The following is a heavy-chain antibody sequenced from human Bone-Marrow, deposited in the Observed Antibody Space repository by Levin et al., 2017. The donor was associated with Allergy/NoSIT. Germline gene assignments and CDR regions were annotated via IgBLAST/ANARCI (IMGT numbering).Heavy chain of an antibody. D-gene: IGHD6-19*01. J-gene: IGHJ6*02. V-gene: IGHV3-23*01. CDR3: AKGGGWYDNYYYYYGMDV. CDR2: ISGGAGST. Sequence: GGSLRLSCAASGFSFCSYAMSWVRQAPGKGLEWVSAISGGAGSTYYADSVKGRFTISRDNSKNTLYLQMNTMRAEDTAVYYCAKGGGWYDNYYYYYGMDVWGQGTAVTVSS. CDR1: GFSFCSYA.